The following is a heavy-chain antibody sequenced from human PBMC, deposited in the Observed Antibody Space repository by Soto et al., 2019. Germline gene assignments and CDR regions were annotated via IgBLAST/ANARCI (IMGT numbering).Heavy chain of an antibody. V-gene: IGHV1-18*01. CDR3: ARDRGGYSGYYEPHDY. CDR1: GYTFTSYG. D-gene: IGHD5-12*01. J-gene: IGHJ4*02. Sequence: QVQLVQSGAEVKKPGASVKVSFKASGYTFTSYGISWVRQAPGKGLEWMGWISAYNGNTNYAQKLQGRVTMTTDTSTSTAYMELRSLRSDDTAVYYGARDRGGYSGYYEPHDYWGQGTLVTVSS. CDR2: ISAYNGNT.